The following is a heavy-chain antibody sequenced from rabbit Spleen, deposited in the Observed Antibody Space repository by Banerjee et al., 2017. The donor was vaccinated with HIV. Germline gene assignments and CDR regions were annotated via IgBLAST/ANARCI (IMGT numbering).Heavy chain of an antibody. CDR3: ARNYVNVFDP. D-gene: IGHD1-1*01. CDR1: GFSFSSNW. Sequence: QEQLVESGGGLVKPGGTLTLTCTVSGFSFSSNWICWVRQAPGKGLEWIACIVTSDGDTDYANWPKGRFTISKASSTTVTLKMTSLTDADTATYFCARNYVNVFDPWGQGTLVTVS. V-gene: IGHV1S45*01. J-gene: IGHJ2*01. CDR2: IVTSDGDT.